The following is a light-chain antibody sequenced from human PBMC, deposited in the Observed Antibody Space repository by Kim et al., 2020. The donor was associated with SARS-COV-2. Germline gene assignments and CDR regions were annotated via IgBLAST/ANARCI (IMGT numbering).Light chain of an antibody. CDR1: TNDVESYNL. V-gene: IGLV2-23*02. CDR3: SSYAGGDTWV. CDR2: EVH. J-gene: IGLJ3*02. Sequence: QSLTISCTGTTNDVESYNLVTWYQQHPGRAPKVLIYEVHKRPSGITDHFSASKSGNTASLTISGLLTEDEADYYCSSYAGGDTWVFGGGTKVTVL.